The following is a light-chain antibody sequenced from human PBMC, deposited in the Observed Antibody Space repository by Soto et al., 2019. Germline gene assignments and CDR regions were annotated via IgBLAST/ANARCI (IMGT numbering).Light chain of an antibody. V-gene: IGLV1-40*01. CDR1: SSNIGAGYE. J-gene: IGLJ1*01. CDR2: ENN. Sequence: QPVLTQPPSVSEAPGQRVTISCTGSSSNIGAGYEAHWYQQVPGTAPKLLIYENNNRPSGVPDRFSGSKSGTSASLAITGLQAEDKAEYYCQSYDSSLSGYVFGTGTKVTVL. CDR3: QSYDSSLSGYV.